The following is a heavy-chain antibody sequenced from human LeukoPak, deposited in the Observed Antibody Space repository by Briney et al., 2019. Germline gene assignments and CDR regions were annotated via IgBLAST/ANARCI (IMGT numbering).Heavy chain of an antibody. V-gene: IGHV3-21*01. CDR1: GFTLSSYS. CDR2: ISSSSSYI. J-gene: IGHJ4*02. Sequence: GGSLRLSCAASGFTLSSYSMNWVRQAPGKGLEWVSSISSSSSYIYYADSVKGRFTISRDNAKNSLYLQMNSLRAEDTAVYYCASRDYDFWSGYYNMDGYWGQGTLVTVSS. CDR3: ASRDYDFWSGYYNMDGY. D-gene: IGHD3-3*01.